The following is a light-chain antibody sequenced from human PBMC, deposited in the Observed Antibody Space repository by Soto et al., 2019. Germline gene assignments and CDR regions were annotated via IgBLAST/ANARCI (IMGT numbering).Light chain of an antibody. V-gene: IGKV3-20*01. J-gene: IGKJ4*01. CDR1: QTVSSRF. CDR3: QKYATSPLT. Sequence: EIVLTQSPGTLSLSPGERATLSCRASQTVSSRFLAWYQQKPGQAPRILIYGELSRATGIPDRLSGSGSGTDLNLTISRLEPEDFALYYCQKYATSPLTCGGGTKVDIK. CDR2: GEL.